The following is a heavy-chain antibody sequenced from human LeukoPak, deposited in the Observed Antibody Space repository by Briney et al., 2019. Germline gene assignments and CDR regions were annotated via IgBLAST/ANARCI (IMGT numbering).Heavy chain of an antibody. J-gene: IGHJ4*02. CDR3: ARGDDSSGYTPLDY. CDR1: GGSISSYY. V-gene: IGHV4-59*06. CDR2: IYYSGST. Sequence: TASETLSLTCTVSGGSISSYYWSWIRQPPGKGLEWIGYIYYSGSTYYNPSLKSRVTISVDTSKNQFSLKLSSVTAADTAVYYCARGDDSSGYTPLDYWGQGTLVTVSS. D-gene: IGHD3-22*01.